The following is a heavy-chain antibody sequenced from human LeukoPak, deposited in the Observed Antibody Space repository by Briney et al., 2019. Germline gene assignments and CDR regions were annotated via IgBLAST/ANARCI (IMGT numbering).Heavy chain of an antibody. D-gene: IGHD5-18*01. CDR1: GFTFSSYS. CDR2: ISGSGGST. Sequence: GGSLRLSCAASGFTFSSYSMSWVRQAPGKGLEWVSAISGSGGSTYYADSVKGRCTISRDNSKNTLYLQMNSLKAEDTAVYYCVKDNRRVEYRYSFDYGGQGNLVNVSS. V-gene: IGHV3-23*01. J-gene: IGHJ4*02. CDR3: VKDNRRVEYRYSFDY.